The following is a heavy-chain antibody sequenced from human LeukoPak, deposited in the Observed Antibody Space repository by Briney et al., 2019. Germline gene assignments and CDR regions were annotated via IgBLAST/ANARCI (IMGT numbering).Heavy chain of an antibody. CDR3: AKVFGYSSSWYGGMRDY. CDR1: GFTFSSYG. D-gene: IGHD6-13*01. J-gene: IGHJ4*02. V-gene: IGHV3-30*18. Sequence: GGSLRLSCAASGFTFSSYGMHWVRQAPGKGLEWVAVISYDGSNKYYADSVKGRFTISRDNSKNTLYLQMNSLRAEDTAVYYCAKVFGYSSSWYGGMRDYWGQGTLVTVSS. CDR2: ISYDGSNK.